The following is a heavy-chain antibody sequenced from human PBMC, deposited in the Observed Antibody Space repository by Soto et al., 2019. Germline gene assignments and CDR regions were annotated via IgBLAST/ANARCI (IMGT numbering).Heavy chain of an antibody. J-gene: IGHJ4*02. V-gene: IGHV3-7*01. D-gene: IGHD1-26*01. CDR2: INEDGSDT. CDR1: GLTFSSYW. CDR3: VGAHFDY. Sequence: EVLMVESGGDLVQPGGSLRLSCSGSGLTFSSYWMNWVRQTPGKGLEWVANINEDGSDTYYMDSVKGRFTISRDNAKNSLYLQMNSLRAEDTAVYFCVGAHFDYWGQGTLVIVSS.